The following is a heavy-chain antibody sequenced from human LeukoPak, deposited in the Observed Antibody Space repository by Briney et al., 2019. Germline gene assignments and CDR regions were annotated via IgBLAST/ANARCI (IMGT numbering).Heavy chain of an antibody. CDR1: GFTFSSYV. D-gene: IGHD2-21*01. CDR3: ARALWPYYFDY. Sequence: GGSLRLACAASGFTFSSYVMHWVRQAPGKGLEWVAIIWYDGSNEYYADSVKGRFTISRDNSKNTLYLQMNSLRAEDTAVYYCARALWPYYFDYWGQGTLVTVSS. J-gene: IGHJ4*02. V-gene: IGHV3-33*01. CDR2: IWYDGSNE.